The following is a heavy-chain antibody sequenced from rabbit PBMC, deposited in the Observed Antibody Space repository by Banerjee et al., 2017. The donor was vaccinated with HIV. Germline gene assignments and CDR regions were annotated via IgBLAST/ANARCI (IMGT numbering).Heavy chain of an antibody. CDR2: IYAGSSVSA. V-gene: IGHV1S45*01. Sequence: LEESGGGLVKPEGSLTLTCKASGFDFSSNAICWVRQAPGKGLEWIGTIYAGSSVSAYYASWVNGRFTISKTSSTTVTLQMTSLTAADTATYFCARDLAGVIGWNFNLWGQGTLVTVS. D-gene: IGHD4-1*01. CDR3: ARDLAGVIGWNFNL. J-gene: IGHJ4*01. CDR1: GFDFSSNA.